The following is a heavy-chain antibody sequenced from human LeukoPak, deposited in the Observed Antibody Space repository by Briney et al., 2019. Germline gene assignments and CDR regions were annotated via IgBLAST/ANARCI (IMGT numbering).Heavy chain of an antibody. D-gene: IGHD2-15*01. CDR2: ISSSSSYI. Sequence: TGGSLRLSCAASGFTVSSNYMSWVRQAPGKGLEWVSSISSSSSYIYYADSVKGRFTISRDNAKNSLYLQMNSLRAEDTAVYYCAREECSGGSCYLVSLYYYYYMDVWGKGTTVTVSS. J-gene: IGHJ6*03. CDR1: GFTVSSNY. V-gene: IGHV3-21*01. CDR3: AREECSGGSCYLVSLYYYYYMDV.